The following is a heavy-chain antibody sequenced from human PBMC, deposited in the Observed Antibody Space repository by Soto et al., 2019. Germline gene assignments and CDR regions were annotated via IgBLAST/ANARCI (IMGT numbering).Heavy chain of an antibody. J-gene: IGHJ4*02. V-gene: IGHV1-46*03. CDR3: ATDCSSTSCYLRY. Sequence: QVQLVQSGAEVKKPGASVKVSCKASGYTFTSYYMHWVRQAPGQGLEWMGIINPSGGSTSYAQKFQGRATMTRDTSTSTVYMELISLRSEDTAVYYCATDCSSTSCYLRYWGQGTLVTVSS. CDR1: GYTFTSYY. D-gene: IGHD2-2*01. CDR2: INPSGGST.